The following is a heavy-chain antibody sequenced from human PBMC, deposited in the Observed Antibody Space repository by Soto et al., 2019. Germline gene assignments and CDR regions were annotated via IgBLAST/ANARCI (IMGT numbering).Heavy chain of an antibody. CDR1: GGSISSYY. CDR3: ARGYCSGGSCYSDDAFDI. D-gene: IGHD2-15*01. V-gene: IGHV4-59*08. Sequence: SETLSLTCTVSGGSISSYYWSWIRQPPGKGLEWIGYIYYSGSTNYNPSLKSRVTISVDTSKNHFSLKLSSVTAADTAVYYCARGYCSGGSCYSDDAFDIWGQGTMVTVSS. CDR2: IYYSGST. J-gene: IGHJ3*02.